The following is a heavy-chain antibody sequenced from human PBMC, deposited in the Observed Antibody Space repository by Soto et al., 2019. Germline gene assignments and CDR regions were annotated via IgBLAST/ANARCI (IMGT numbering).Heavy chain of an antibody. Sequence: QVQLVQSGAEVKKPGASVKVSCKASGYTFSSYHMHWVRQAPGQGLEYMGVINPAGGSTSYAQKFQGRVTMTRDTPTSTVYMELSSLRSEDTAVYYCARVTIGNDPGDYRLGYWGQGTLVTVSS. CDR2: INPAGGST. CDR1: GYTFSSYH. D-gene: IGHD4-17*01. CDR3: ARVTIGNDPGDYRLGY. V-gene: IGHV1-46*01. J-gene: IGHJ4*02.